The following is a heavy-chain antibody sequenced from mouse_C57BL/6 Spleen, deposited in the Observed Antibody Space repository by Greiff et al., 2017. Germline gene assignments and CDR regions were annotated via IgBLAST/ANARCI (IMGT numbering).Heavy chain of an antibody. CDR3: ANGYYPTWFAY. CDR2: ISYDGSN. J-gene: IGHJ3*01. D-gene: IGHD2-3*01. V-gene: IGHV3-6*01. Sequence: EVKLEESGPGLVKPSQSLSLTCSVTGYSITSGYYWNWIRQFPGNKLEWMGYISYDGSNNYNPSLKNRISITRDTSKNQFFLKLNSVTTEDTATYYCANGYYPTWFAYWGQGTLVTVSA. CDR1: GYSITSGYY.